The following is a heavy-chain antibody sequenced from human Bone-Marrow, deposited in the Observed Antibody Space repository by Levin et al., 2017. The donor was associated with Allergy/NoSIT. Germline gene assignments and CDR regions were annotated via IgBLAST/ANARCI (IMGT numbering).Heavy chain of an antibody. CDR3: TRSGVVGGTQPGPFDY. V-gene: IGHV3-30*04. D-gene: IGHD1-26*01. CDR1: GFTFSSYA. CDR2: IAYDGSDK. Sequence: GGSLRLSCAASGFTFSSYAMHWVRQAPGKGLEWVAVIAYDGSDKYYADFVKGRSTISRDNSKNTMYLQMNSLRAEDTAVYYCTRSGVVGGTQPGPFDYWGQGTLVIVSS. J-gene: IGHJ4*02.